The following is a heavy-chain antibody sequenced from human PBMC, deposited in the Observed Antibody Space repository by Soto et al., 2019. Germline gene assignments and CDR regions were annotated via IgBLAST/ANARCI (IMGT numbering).Heavy chain of an antibody. CDR2: ISGSGGST. J-gene: IGHJ3*02. D-gene: IGHD3-9*01. CDR1: GFTFSSYA. Sequence: HPGGSLRLSCAASGFTFSSYAMRWVRQAPGKGLEWVSAISGSGGSTYYADSVNGRFTTSRDNSKNTLYLQMNSLRAEDTAVYYCAKVLAPYYDILTGYYWSAFDIWGQGTMVTVSS. V-gene: IGHV3-23*01. CDR3: AKVLAPYYDILTGYYWSAFDI.